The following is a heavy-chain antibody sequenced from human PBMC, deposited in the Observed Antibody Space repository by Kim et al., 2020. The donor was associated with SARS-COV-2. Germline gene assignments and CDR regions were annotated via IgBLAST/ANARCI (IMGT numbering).Heavy chain of an antibody. CDR3: ARQYDL. Sequence: SLDGGIIFYAESVKGRFTISRDNSKNTVYLQMSSLRPEDTAVYYCARQYDLWGQGTLVAVSS. V-gene: IGHV3-30*15. CDR2: SLDGGII. J-gene: IGHJ5*02.